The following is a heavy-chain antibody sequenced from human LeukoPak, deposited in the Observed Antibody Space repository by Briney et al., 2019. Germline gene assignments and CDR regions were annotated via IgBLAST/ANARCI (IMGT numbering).Heavy chain of an antibody. Sequence: PSETLSLTCTVSGGSISSYYWSWIRQPPGKGLEWIGYIYYSGSTNYNPSLKSRVTISVDTSKNQFSLKLSSVIAADTAVYYCARVVSSAYSSGWSYYYYGMDVWGQGTTVTVSS. CDR1: GGSISSYY. J-gene: IGHJ6*02. CDR3: ARVVSSAYSSGWSYYYYGMDV. D-gene: IGHD6-19*01. CDR2: IYYSGST. V-gene: IGHV4-59*12.